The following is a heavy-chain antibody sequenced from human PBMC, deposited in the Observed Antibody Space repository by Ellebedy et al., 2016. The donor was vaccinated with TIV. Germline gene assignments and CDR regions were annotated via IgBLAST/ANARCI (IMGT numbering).Heavy chain of an antibody. Sequence: GGSLRLSCAASGFAFSSYAMNWVRQAPGKGLEWASVIYSGGSTYYADSVKGRFTISRDNSKNTLYLQMNSLRAEDTAVYYCARDGSYGDSRQGVDAFDIWGQGTMVTASS. V-gene: IGHV3-66*01. D-gene: IGHD4-17*01. J-gene: IGHJ3*02. CDR1: GFAFSSYA. CDR2: IYSGGST. CDR3: ARDGSYGDSRQGVDAFDI.